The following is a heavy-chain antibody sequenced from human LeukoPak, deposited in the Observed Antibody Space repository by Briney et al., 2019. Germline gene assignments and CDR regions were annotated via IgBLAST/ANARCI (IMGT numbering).Heavy chain of an antibody. Sequence: GGSLRLSCAASGFTFSSYSMNWVRQAPGKGLEWVSSISSSSSYIYYADSVKGRFTISRDNAKNSLYLQMNSLRAEDTAVYYCARDQALPITIFGRGGIAFDIWGQGTMVTVSS. D-gene: IGHD3-3*01. CDR1: GFTFSSYS. CDR3: ARDQALPITIFGRGGIAFDI. CDR2: ISSSSSYI. V-gene: IGHV3-21*01. J-gene: IGHJ3*02.